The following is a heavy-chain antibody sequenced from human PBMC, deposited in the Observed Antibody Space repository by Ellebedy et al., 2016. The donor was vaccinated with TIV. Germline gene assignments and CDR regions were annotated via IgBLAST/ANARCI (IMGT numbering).Heavy chain of an antibody. Sequence: GESLKISCKGSGYSFTSYWIGWVRQMPGKGLEWMGIIYPGDSDTRYSPSFQGQVTISADKSISTAYLQWSSLKASDTAMYYCACEFPRYYYYYGMDVWGRGTTVTVSS. CDR2: IYPGDSDT. J-gene: IGHJ6*02. CDR1: GYSFTSYW. V-gene: IGHV5-51*01. CDR3: ACEFPRYYYYYGMDV. D-gene: IGHD2-21*01.